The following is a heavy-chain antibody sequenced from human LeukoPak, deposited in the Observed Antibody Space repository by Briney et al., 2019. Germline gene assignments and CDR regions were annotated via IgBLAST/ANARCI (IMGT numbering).Heavy chain of an antibody. CDR1: GYTFTNYG. Sequence: ASVKVSCKASGYTFTNYGISWVRQAPGQGLEWMGWISAYNGNTNYAQKLQGRVTMTTDTSTSTAYMELRSLRSDDTAVYYCARVGTMVRGVTLNWFDPWGQGTLVTVSS. J-gene: IGHJ5*02. V-gene: IGHV1-18*01. D-gene: IGHD3-10*01. CDR3: ARVGTMVRGVTLNWFDP. CDR2: ISAYNGNT.